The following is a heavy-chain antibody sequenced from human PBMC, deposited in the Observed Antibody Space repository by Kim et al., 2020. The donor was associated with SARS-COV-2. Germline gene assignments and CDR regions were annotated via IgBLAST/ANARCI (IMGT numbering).Heavy chain of an antibody. CDR2: TSGRT. D-gene: IGHD3-16*02. Sequence: TSGRTNYNPSRQSRITMSVDMSKNQFSLKLSSGTAADTAVYYCASALGHWGQGTLVTVSS. V-gene: IGHV4-4*07. CDR3: ASALGH. J-gene: IGHJ4*02.